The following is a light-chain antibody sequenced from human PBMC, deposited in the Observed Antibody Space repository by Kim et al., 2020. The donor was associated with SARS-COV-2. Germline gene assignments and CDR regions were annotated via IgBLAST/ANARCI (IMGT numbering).Light chain of an antibody. CDR1: NSNIAVNA. CDR3: ATWDDSLDAWV. J-gene: IGLJ3*02. V-gene: IGLV1-44*01. CDR2: RDN. Sequence: ELTQPPSASGTPGQRVTISCSGSNSNIAVNAVHWYQQLPGTAPKLLIYRDNQRPSGVPDRFSASKSGTSASLALSGLLSADEADYYCATWDDSLDAWV.